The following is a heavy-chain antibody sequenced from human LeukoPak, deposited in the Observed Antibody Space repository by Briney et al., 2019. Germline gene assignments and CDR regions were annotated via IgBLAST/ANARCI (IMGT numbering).Heavy chain of an antibody. V-gene: IGHV3-9*01. CDR1: GFTFDDYA. CDR2: ISWNSGSI. D-gene: IGHD2-21*02. J-gene: IGHJ4*02. CDR3: ARVELLFPSFDY. Sequence: GGSLRLSCAASGFTFDDYAMHWVRQAPGKGLEWVSGISWNSGSIGYADSVKGRFTISRDNAKNSLYLQMNSLRAEDTAVYYCARVELLFPSFDYWGQGTLVTVSS.